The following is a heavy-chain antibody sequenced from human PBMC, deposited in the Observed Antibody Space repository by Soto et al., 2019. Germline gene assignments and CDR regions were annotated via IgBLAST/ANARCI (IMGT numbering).Heavy chain of an antibody. J-gene: IGHJ3*02. CDR3: ARKLLFSSFNMLRRGRYYAFDI. Sequence: SETLSLTCAVYGGSFSGYYWSWIRQPPGKGLEWIGEINHSGGTNYNPSLKSRVTISVDTSKNQFSLKLSSVTAADTAVYYCARKLLFSSFNMLRRGRYYAFDIWGQGTMVTVSS. CDR1: GGSFSGYY. D-gene: IGHD6-6*01. V-gene: IGHV4-34*01. CDR2: INHSGGT.